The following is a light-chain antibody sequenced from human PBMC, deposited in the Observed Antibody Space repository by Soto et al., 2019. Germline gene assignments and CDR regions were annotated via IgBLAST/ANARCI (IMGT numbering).Light chain of an antibody. CDR3: HQSYSTPPT. V-gene: IGKV1-39*01. J-gene: IGKJ1*01. CDR1: QSISSY. Sequence: DIQMTQSTSSLSASVGDRVTITCRASQSISSYLNWYQQKPGTAPKLLIYVASSLQSGVPSRFSGSGSGTDFTLTISSLQPEDFATYYFHQSYSTPPTFGQGTKVDIK. CDR2: VAS.